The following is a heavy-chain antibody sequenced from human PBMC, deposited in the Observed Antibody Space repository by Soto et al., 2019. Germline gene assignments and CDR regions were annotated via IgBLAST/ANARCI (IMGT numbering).Heavy chain of an antibody. CDR3: ARAGYGGNYLFRWFDP. V-gene: IGHV1-69*13. D-gene: IGHD4-17*01. CDR1: GGTFSSYA. J-gene: IGHJ5*02. Sequence: ASVKVSCKASGGTFSSYAISWVRQAPGQGLEWMGGIIPIFGTANYAQKFQGRVTVTADESTSTAYMELSSLRSEDTAVYYCARAGYGGNYLFRWFDPWGQGTLVTVSS. CDR2: IIPIFGTA.